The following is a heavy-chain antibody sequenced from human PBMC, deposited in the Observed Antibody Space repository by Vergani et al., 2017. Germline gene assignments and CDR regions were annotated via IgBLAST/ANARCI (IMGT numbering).Heavy chain of an antibody. CDR2: IHHSGDT. D-gene: IGHD6-13*01. CDR1: DSSIMTNPY. CDR3: ARHKEQLVPGNYYYYYYMDV. J-gene: IGHJ6*03. Sequence: QVQLQESGPGLVKPSETLTLTCDVSDSSIMTNPYWGWFRQSPGKGLEWIGCIHHSGDTHYNSSLKSRVSISIVSSSKFSLKLNSVTAADTAVYYCARHKEQLVPGNYYYYYYMDVWGKGTTVTVSS. V-gene: IGHV4-38-2*01.